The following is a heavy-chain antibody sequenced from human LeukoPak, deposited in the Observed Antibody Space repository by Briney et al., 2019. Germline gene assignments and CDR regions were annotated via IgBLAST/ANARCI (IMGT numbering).Heavy chain of an antibody. V-gene: IGHV1-2*02. D-gene: IGHD2-15*01. CDR2: INPNSGGT. J-gene: IGHJ4*02. Sequence: EASVKVSCTASGYTFTGYYMHWVRQAPGQGLEWMGWINPNSGGTNYAQKFQGRVTMTRDTSISTAYMELSRLRSDDTAVYYCARSKSYCSGGSCYSGILDYWGQGTLVTVSS. CDR1: GYTFTGYY. CDR3: ARSKSYCSGGSCYSGILDY.